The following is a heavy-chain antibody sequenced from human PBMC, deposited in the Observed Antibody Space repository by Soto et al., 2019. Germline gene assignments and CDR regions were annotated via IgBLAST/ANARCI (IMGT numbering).Heavy chain of an antibody. CDR1: GYTFSSYG. J-gene: IGHJ4*02. CDR3: ATDSQNYYGSVSYLAYFDY. V-gene: IGHV1-18*01. Sequence: QVQLVQSGAEVKKPGASVKVSCKASGYTFSSYGISWVRQAPGQGLEWMGWISAYNGNTNYAQKLQGRVTMTTDTSTSTAYMELRSLRSDDTAVYYCATDSQNYYGSVSYLAYFDYWGQGTLVTVSS. CDR2: ISAYNGNT. D-gene: IGHD3-10*01.